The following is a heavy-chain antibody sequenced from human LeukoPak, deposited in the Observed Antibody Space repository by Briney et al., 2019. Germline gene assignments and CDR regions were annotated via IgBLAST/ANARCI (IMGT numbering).Heavy chain of an antibody. J-gene: IGHJ4*02. V-gene: IGHV4-4*08. CDR3: ARSEYVWGGYRPDF. CDR2: IHSTGTT. CDR1: GASISRHY. D-gene: IGHD3-16*02. Sequence: PSETLSLTCFVSGASISRHYWTWMRHTPGQGLHWIGYIHSTGTTNYNPSLKSRVTMSLDTSKNQFSLRLNSVAAADTAVYYCARSEYVWGGYRPDFWGQGALVTVSS.